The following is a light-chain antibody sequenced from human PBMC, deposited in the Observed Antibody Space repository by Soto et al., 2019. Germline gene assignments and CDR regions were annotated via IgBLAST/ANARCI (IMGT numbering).Light chain of an antibody. Sequence: EIVLTQSPDTLSLSPGDRATVSCRASQTVGASYVAWYQHRPGQAPKFLMDGASTRATGIPDRFSGSGSGTEFTLTIDSLEPEDFGVYYCQQYGRSPWTFGQGTRVEI. J-gene: IGKJ1*01. CDR2: GAS. CDR1: QTVGASY. CDR3: QQYGRSPWT. V-gene: IGKV3-20*01.